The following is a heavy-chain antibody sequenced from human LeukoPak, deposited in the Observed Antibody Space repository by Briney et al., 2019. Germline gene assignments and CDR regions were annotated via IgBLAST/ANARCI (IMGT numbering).Heavy chain of an antibody. CDR3: ARALPASSHTSFDY. J-gene: IGHJ4*02. V-gene: IGHV3-66*01. CDR1: GFTVSGNY. D-gene: IGHD2-2*01. CDR2: VYSDDTT. Sequence: PGGSLRLSCAASGFTVSGNYMSWVRQAPGKGLEWVSIVYSDDTTYYADSVKGRFTISRDTSKNTVYLQVNSVRAEDTAVYYCARALPASSHTSFDYWGQGTRVTVSS.